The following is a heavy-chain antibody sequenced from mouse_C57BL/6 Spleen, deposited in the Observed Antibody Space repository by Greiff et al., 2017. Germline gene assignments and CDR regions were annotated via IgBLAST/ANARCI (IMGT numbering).Heavy chain of an antibody. CDR1: GYTFTSYW. Sequence: QVQLQQPGAELVMPGASVKLSCKASGYTFTSYWMHWVKQRPGQGLEWIGEIDPSDSYTNYNQKFKGKSTLTVDKSSSTAYMQLSSMTSGDSAVYYCARSAGKYYAMDYWGQGTSVTVSS. D-gene: IGHD4-1*01. J-gene: IGHJ4*01. CDR3: ARSAGKYYAMDY. V-gene: IGHV1-69*01. CDR2: IDPSDSYT.